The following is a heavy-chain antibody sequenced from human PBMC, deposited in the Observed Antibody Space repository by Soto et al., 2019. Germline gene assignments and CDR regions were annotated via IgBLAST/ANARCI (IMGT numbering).Heavy chain of an antibody. D-gene: IGHD2-8*02. CDR2: ISRDGGTK. Sequence: QVQLVESGGGVVQPGRSLRLSCAVSGFTVSTYGMHWLRQAPGKGLEWVAVISRDGGTKYYADSVKGRFPISRENSRNTLVLETNSLRGDDMAVYYCTGEVASGYWGQGTLVTVSS. V-gene: IGHV3-30*03. J-gene: IGHJ4*02. CDR1: GFTVSTYG. CDR3: TGEVASGY.